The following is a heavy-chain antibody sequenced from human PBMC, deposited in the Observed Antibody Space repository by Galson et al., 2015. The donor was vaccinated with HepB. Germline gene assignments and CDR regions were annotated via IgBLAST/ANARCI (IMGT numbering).Heavy chain of an antibody. Sequence: SLRLSCAATGFTFSDYSMTWIRQAPGKGLEWLSYISDSGTTTFYADSVRGRITISRDNAKNSLYLQMNSLRAEDTAVYYCARATLRWFDPWGQGTLVTVSS. CDR2: ISDSGTTT. J-gene: IGHJ5*02. CDR1: GFTFSDYS. CDR3: ARATLRWFDP. V-gene: IGHV3-11*01. D-gene: IGHD3-16*01.